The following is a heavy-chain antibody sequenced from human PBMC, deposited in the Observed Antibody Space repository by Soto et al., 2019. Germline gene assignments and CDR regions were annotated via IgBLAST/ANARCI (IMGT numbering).Heavy chain of an antibody. CDR2: INHSGST. J-gene: IGHJ4*02. Sequence: SETLSLTCAVYGGSFSGYYWSWIRQPPGKGLEWIGEINHSGSTNYNPSLKSRVTISVDTSKNQFSLKLSSVTAADTAVYYCARDPLGYSSSWHFDYWGQGTLVTVSS. CDR3: ARDPLGYSSSWHFDY. V-gene: IGHV4-34*01. CDR1: GGSFSGYY. D-gene: IGHD6-13*01.